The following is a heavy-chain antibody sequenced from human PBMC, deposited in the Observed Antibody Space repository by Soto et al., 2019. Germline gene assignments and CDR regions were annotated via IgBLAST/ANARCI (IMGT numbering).Heavy chain of an antibody. Sequence: QVQLVQSGAEVKKPGSSVKVSCKASGGTFSSYAINWVRQAPGQGLEWMGGIIPIFGTADYAQKFQGRVRXTAAQSXXTAYMELSSLRYEDRAVYYCASSLTGAYYYYRMDVWGHGTTVTVSS. D-gene: IGHD1-20*01. CDR1: GGTFSSYA. V-gene: IGHV1-69*12. CDR2: IIPIFGTA. CDR3: ASSLTGAYYYYRMDV. J-gene: IGHJ6*02.